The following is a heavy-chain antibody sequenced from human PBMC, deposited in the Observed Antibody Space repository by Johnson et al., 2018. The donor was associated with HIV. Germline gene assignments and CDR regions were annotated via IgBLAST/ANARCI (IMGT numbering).Heavy chain of an antibody. CDR2: INWNGGST. CDR3: ARGGNEIDAFDI. V-gene: IGHV3-20*04. CDR1: GFMFDDYG. J-gene: IGHJ3*02. Sequence: VQLVESGGGVVRPGGSLRLSCTASGFMFDDYGMSWVRQAPGKGLEWVSGINWNGGSTGYADSVKGRFTISRDNAKNSLYLQMNSLRAEDMALYYCARGGNEIDAFDIWGQGTMVTVSS. D-gene: IGHD1-1*01.